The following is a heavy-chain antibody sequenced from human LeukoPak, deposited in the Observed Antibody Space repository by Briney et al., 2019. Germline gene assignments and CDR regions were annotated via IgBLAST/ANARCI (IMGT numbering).Heavy chain of an antibody. CDR1: GFTFSSYS. Sequence: GGSLRLSCAASGFTFSSYSMHWVRQGPGKGLEWAALIWYDGSNKYYADSVKGRFTISRDNPKNTLYLQMDSLRADDTSVYYCARDRGYSYGHPFDYWGQGTLVTVSS. CDR2: IWYDGSNK. CDR3: ARDRGYSYGHPFDY. V-gene: IGHV3-33*01. J-gene: IGHJ4*02. D-gene: IGHD5-18*01.